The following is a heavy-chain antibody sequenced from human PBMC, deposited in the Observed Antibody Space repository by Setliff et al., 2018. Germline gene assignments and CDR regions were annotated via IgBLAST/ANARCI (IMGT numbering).Heavy chain of an antibody. CDR1: GGSISSGGYY. CDR2: IYYSGST. J-gene: IGHJ3*02. Sequence: SETLSLTCTVSGGSISSGGYYWSWIRQHPGKGLEWIGYIYYSGSTYYNPSLKSRVTISVDTSRNQFSLKLSSVTAADTAVYYCARVARVVLSRNAFDIWGQGTMVTVSS. CDR3: ARVARVVLSRNAFDI. D-gene: IGHD2-2*01. V-gene: IGHV4-31*03.